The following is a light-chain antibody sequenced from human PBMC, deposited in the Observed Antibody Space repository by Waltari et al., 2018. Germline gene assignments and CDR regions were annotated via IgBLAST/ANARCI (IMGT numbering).Light chain of an antibody. J-gene: IGKJ4*01. CDR1: QRVTTY. V-gene: IGKV1-39*01. CDR2: DTS. CDR3: QQSRTAPLT. Sequence: IQMTQPPSSLSASVGDRVTIICRASQRVTTYLNCYQQKPGKAPNLLISDTSILQSGVPSRFSGSGSGTDFTLTISSLQPEDVATYYCQQSRTAPLTFGGGTKVEIK.